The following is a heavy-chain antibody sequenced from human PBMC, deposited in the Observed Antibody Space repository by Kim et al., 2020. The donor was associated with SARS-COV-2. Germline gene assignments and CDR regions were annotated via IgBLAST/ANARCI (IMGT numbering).Heavy chain of an antibody. Sequence: ASVKVSCKASGYTFTSYGISWVRQAPGQGLEWMGWISAYNGNTNYAQKLQGRVTMTTDTSTSTAYMELRSLRSDDTAVYYCARDTSFDYGDYGQYYGMDVWGQGTTVTVSS. CDR2: ISAYNGNT. CDR1: GYTFTSYG. D-gene: IGHD4-17*01. V-gene: IGHV1-18*01. CDR3: ARDTSFDYGDYGQYYGMDV. J-gene: IGHJ6*02.